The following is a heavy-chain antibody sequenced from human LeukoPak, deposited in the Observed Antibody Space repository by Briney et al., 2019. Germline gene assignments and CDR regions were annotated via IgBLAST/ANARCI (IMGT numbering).Heavy chain of an antibody. CDR3: ARDRDSYGSGSSASY. CDR1: GFTFSSYS. CDR2: ISSSSSYI. J-gene: IGHJ4*02. D-gene: IGHD3-10*01. Sequence: KPGGSLRLSCAASGFTFSSYSMNWVRQAPGKGLEWVSSISSSSSYIYYADSVKGRFTISRDNAKNSLYLQMNSLRAEDTAVYYCARDRDSYGSGSSASYWGQGTLVTVSS. V-gene: IGHV3-21*01.